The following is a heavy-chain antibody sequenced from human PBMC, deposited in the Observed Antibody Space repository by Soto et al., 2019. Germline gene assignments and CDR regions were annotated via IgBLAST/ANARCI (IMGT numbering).Heavy chain of an antibody. J-gene: IGHJ3*02. CDR1: GFTFSSYA. D-gene: IGHD2-8*01. V-gene: IGHV3-30-3*01. CDR2: ISYDGSNK. CDR3: ARDGYCTNGVCPLGAFDI. Sequence: PGGSLRLSCAASGFTFSSYAMHWVRQAPGKGLEWVAVISYDGSNKYYADSVKGRFTISRDNSKNTLYLQMNSLRAEDTAVYYCARDGYCTNGVCPLGAFDIWGQGTMVTVS.